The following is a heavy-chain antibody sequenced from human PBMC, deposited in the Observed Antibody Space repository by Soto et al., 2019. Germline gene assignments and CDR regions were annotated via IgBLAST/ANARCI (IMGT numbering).Heavy chain of an antibody. Sequence: VASVKVSCKASGYTFTSYAMHWVRQAPGQRLEWMGWINAGNGNTKYSQKFQGRVTITRDTSASTAYMELSSLRSEDTAVYYCAGGSRYCSSTSCMGTWFDPWGQGTLVTVSS. CDR3: AGGSRYCSSTSCMGTWFDP. V-gene: IGHV1-3*01. D-gene: IGHD2-2*01. CDR2: INAGNGNT. J-gene: IGHJ5*02. CDR1: GYTFTSYA.